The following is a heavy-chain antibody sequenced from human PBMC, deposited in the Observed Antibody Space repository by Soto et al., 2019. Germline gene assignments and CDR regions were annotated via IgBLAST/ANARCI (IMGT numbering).Heavy chain of an antibody. CDR3: TGEVALVY. V-gene: IGHV3-30*03. CDR1: GFTVSTYG. Sequence: QVQLVESGGGVVQPGRSLRLSCAASGFTVSTYGMHWVRQARGKGLEWVAVISRDGGAKYYADSVKGRFTISRDNSRNTLFLEMNRLRGDDMAVYYLTGEVALVYWGQGTLVTVSS. D-gene: IGHD3-9*01. J-gene: IGHJ4*02. CDR2: ISRDGGAK.